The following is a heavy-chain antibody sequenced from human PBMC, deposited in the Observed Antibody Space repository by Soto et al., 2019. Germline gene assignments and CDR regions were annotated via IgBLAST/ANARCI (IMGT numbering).Heavy chain of an antibody. D-gene: IGHD3-22*01. CDR1: GYTFTGYY. J-gene: IGHJ5*02. V-gene: IGHV1-2*02. CDR3: ARDYPPDYYDSSGYYFGGWFDL. Sequence: ASVKVSCKASGYTFTGYYMHWVRQVPGQGLEWMGWINPNSGGTNYAQKFQGRVTMTRDTSISTAYMELSRLRFDDTAVYYCARDYPPDYYDSSGYYFGGWFDLWGQGTLVTVSS. CDR2: INPNSGGT.